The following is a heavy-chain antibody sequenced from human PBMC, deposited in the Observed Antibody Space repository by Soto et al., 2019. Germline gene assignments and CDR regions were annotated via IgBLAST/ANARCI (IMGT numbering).Heavy chain of an antibody. CDR1: GGSISSGGYY. Sequence: SETLSLTCTVSGGSISSGGYYWSWIRQHPGKGLEWIGYIYYSGSTYYNPSLKSRVTISVDTSKNQFSLKLSSVTAADTAVYYCARDRRGYDFWSGYSPVMDGMDVWGQGTTVTVPS. J-gene: IGHJ6*02. V-gene: IGHV4-31*03. D-gene: IGHD3-3*01. CDR2: IYYSGST. CDR3: ARDRRGYDFWSGYSPVMDGMDV.